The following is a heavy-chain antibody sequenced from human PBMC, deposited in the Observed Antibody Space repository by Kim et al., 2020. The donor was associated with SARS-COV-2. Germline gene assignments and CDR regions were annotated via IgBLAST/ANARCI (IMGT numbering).Heavy chain of an antibody. CDR1: GGTFSSYA. CDR2: IIPIFGTA. J-gene: IGHJ2*01. V-gene: IGHV1-69*13. Sequence: SVKVSCKASGGTFSSYAISWVRQAPGQGLEWMGGIIPIFGTANYAQKFQGRVTITADESTSTAYMELSSLRSEDTAVYYCARGGGGYLESYWYFDLWGRGTLVTVSS. D-gene: IGHD3-22*01. CDR3: ARGGGGYLESYWYFDL.